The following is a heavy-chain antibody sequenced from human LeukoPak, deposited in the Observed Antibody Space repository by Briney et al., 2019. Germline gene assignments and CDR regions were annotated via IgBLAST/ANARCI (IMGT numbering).Heavy chain of an antibody. Sequence: SETLSLTCTVSGGSISSSSFYWDWIRQPPGKGLEWIGSIYSSGATYYNPSLKSRVTMSVDTSENQFSLTLSSMTAADTAVYYCATCITGSYYYFDSWGQGALVTVSS. J-gene: IGHJ4*02. CDR3: ATCITGSYYYFDS. D-gene: IGHD1-20*01. CDR2: IYSSGAT. V-gene: IGHV4-39*01. CDR1: GGSISSSSFY.